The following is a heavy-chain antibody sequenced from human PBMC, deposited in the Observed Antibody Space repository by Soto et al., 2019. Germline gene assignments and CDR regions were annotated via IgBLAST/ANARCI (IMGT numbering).Heavy chain of an antibody. CDR3: ARDVKEGYCSGGSCNSGDY. D-gene: IGHD2-15*01. Sequence: QVQLVQSGAEVKKSGSSVKVSCKASGGTFSSYAISWVRQAPGQGLEWMGGIIPIFGTANYAQKFQGRVTITADESTSTAYMELSSLRSEDTAVYYCARDVKEGYCSGGSCNSGDYWGQGTLVTVSS. V-gene: IGHV1-69*01. CDR1: GGTFSSYA. J-gene: IGHJ4*02. CDR2: IIPIFGTA.